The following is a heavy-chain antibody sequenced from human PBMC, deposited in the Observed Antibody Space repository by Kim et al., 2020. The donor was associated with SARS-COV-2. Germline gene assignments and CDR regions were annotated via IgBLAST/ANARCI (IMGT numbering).Heavy chain of an antibody. Sequence: GGSLRLSCAASGFTFSSYSMNWVRQAPGKGLEWVSSISSSSSYIYYADSVKGRFTISRDNAKNSLYLQMNSLRAEDTAVYYCAREGWLLPRGYYYGMDVWGQGTTVTVSS. V-gene: IGHV3-21*01. D-gene: IGHD3-22*01. CDR1: GFTFSSYS. CDR2: ISSSSSYI. CDR3: AREGWLLPRGYYYGMDV. J-gene: IGHJ6*02.